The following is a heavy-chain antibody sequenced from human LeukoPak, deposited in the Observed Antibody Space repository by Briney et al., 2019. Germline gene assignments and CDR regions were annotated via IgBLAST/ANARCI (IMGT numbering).Heavy chain of an antibody. CDR2: IKSKTDGGTT. V-gene: IGHV3-15*01. Sequence: GGSLRLSCAASGFTFSNAWMSWVRQAPGEGLEGVSRIKSKTDGGTTDYAAPVKGRFTISRDDSKNTLYLQMNSLRTEDTAVYYCTSLFDYWGQGTLVTVSS. CDR3: TSLFDY. J-gene: IGHJ4*02. CDR1: GFTFSNAW.